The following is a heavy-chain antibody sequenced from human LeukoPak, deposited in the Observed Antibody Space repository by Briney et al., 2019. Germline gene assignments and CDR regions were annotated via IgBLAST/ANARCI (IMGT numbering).Heavy chain of an antibody. CDR1: GYSFTRYW. D-gene: IGHD5-18*01. CDR2: IYPGDSDT. V-gene: IGHV5-51*01. CDR3: ARTVDTAMVPSLDY. J-gene: IGHJ4*02. Sequence: GESLKISCKGSGYSFTRYWIGWVRQMPGKGLELMGIIYPGDSDTRYSPSFQGQVTISADKSISTAYLQWSSLKASDTAMYYCARTVDTAMVPSLDYWGQGTLVTVSS.